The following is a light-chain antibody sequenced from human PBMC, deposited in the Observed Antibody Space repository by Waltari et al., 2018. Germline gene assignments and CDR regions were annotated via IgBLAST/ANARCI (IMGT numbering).Light chain of an antibody. J-gene: IGKJ4*01. Sequence: ETGMTQSPDTLSVSAGERATLSCRASQSVSSNLAWYQPKPGQAPRLLIYGASIRATGIPAMFSGSGSGTEFTLTISSLQSEDFAVYYCQQYNNWPLTFGGGTKVEIK. V-gene: IGKV3-15*01. CDR2: GAS. CDR1: QSVSSN. CDR3: QQYNNWPLT.